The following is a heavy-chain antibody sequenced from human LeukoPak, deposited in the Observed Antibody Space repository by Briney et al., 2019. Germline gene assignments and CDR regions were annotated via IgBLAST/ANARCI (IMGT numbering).Heavy chain of an antibody. CDR2: IYSGGST. D-gene: IGHD3-22*01. CDR1: GFTVSSNY. J-gene: IGHJ4*02. V-gene: IGHV3-66*01. CDR3: ARGYYDSSGSLLY. Sequence: PEGSLRLSCAASGFTVSSNYMSWVRQAPGKGLEWVSVIYSGGSTYYADSVKGRFTISRDNSKNTLYLQMNSLRAEDTAVYYCARGYYDSSGSLLYWGQGTLVTVSS.